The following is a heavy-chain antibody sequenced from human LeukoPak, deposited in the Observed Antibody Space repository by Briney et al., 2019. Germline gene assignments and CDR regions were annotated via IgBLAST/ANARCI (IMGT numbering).Heavy chain of an antibody. CDR3: AKDKEGGSGSYIPLFDY. J-gene: IGHJ4*02. D-gene: IGHD1-26*01. V-gene: IGHV3-23*01. CDR2: ISGSGGST. CDR1: GFTFSSYG. Sequence: GGSLRLSCAASGFTFSSYGMSWVRQAPGKGLEWVSAISGSGGSTYYADSVKGRFTISRDNSKNTLYLQMNSLRAEDTAVYYYAKDKEGGSGSYIPLFDYWGQGTLVTVSS.